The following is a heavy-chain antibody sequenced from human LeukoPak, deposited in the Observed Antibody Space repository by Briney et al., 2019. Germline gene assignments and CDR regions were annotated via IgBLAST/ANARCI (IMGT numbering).Heavy chain of an antibody. J-gene: IGHJ5*02. D-gene: IGHD3-10*01. V-gene: IGHV3-21*01. Sequence: GGSLRLSCAASGFTFSSYSMNSVRQAPGKGLEWVSSISSSSSYIYYADSVKGRFTISRDNAKNSLYLQMNSLRAEDTAVYYCARGPGFGELSKWFDPWGQGTLVTVSS. CDR3: ARGPGFGELSKWFDP. CDR1: GFTFSSYS. CDR2: ISSSSSYI.